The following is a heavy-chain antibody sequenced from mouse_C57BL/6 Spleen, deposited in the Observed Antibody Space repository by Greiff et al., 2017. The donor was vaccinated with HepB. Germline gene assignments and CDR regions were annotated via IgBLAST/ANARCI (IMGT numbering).Heavy chain of an antibody. D-gene: IGHD3-2*02. J-gene: IGHJ2*01. CDR1: GYTFTSYW. V-gene: IGHV1-50*01. Sequence: QVQLQQPGTELVKPGASVKLSCKASGYTFTSYWMQWVKQRPGQGLEWIGEIDPSDSYTNYNQKFKGKATLTVDTSSSTAYMQLSSLTSEDSAVYYCARQLRLRGLDYWRQGTTLTVSS. CDR2: IDPSDSYT. CDR3: ARQLRLRGLDY.